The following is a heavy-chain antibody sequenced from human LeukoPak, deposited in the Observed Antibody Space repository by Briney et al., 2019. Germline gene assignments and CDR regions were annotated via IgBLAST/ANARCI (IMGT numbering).Heavy chain of an antibody. J-gene: IGHJ4*02. CDR2: ISTSSSYI. CDR3: ARQQLVPCC. Sequence: KSGGSLRLSCVASGFTFSSNSMNWVRQAPGKGLEWVSSISTSSSYINYADSVKGRFTISRDNSKNTLYLQMNSLRAEDTAVYYCARQQLVPCCGGQGTLVTVSS. CDR1: GFTFSSNS. V-gene: IGHV3-21*04. D-gene: IGHD6-13*01.